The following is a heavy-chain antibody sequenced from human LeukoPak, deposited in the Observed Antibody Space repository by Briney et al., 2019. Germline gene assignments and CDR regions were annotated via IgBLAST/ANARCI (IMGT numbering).Heavy chain of an antibody. CDR2: IRYDGGNK. CDR1: GFTFSSYG. D-gene: IGHD4-23*01. CDR3: AKEGTYYGGGAFDI. Sequence: GGSLRLSCAASGFTFSSYGMHWVRQAPGKGLEWVTFIRYDGGNKYYADSVKGRFTISRDNSKNTPYLQMNSLRAEDTAVYYCAKEGTYYGGGAFDIWGQGTMVTVSS. V-gene: IGHV3-30*02. J-gene: IGHJ3*02.